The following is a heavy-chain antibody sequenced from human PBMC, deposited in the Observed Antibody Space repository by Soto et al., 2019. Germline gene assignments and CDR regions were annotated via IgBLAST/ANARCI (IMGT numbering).Heavy chain of an antibody. J-gene: IGHJ4*02. D-gene: IGHD3-10*01. CDR2: IXXSXXX. V-gene: IGHV4-39*01. CDR1: GGSISSSSYY. Sequence: PSETLSLTCTVSGGSISSSSYYWGWIRQPPGKGLXWIXXIXXSXXXXXNXXLKSRVTISVDTSKNQFSLKLSSVTAADTAVYYCASDLYGSGSHIDYWGQGTLVTVSS. CDR3: ASDLYGSGSHIDY.